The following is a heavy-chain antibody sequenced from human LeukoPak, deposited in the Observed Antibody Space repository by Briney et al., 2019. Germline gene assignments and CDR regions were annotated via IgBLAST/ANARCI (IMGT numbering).Heavy chain of an antibody. CDR2: IWYDGSKK. D-gene: IGHD3-10*01. CDR3: AEDVGGAEDV. Sequence: QPGGSLRLSCAASGFTFSRHGMHWVRQAPGKRLGWVAYIWYDGSKKYYADSVKGRFPISRDNYKNTLYLQINSLRAEDTAVYYCAEDVGGAEDVWGKGTTVTVSS. CDR1: GFTFSRHG. J-gene: IGHJ6*04. V-gene: IGHV3-30*02.